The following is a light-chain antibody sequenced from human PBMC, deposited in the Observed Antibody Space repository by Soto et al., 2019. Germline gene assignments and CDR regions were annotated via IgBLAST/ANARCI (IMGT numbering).Light chain of an antibody. Sequence: EIVMTQSPATLSVSPGERATLSCRASQSVSSNFAWYQQKPGQAPRLLIYCASTRATGIPARFSGSGSGTEFTLTISSLQSEDFAVYYCQQYNNWPQWTFGQGTKVEIK. CDR3: QQYNNWPQWT. J-gene: IGKJ1*01. CDR1: QSVSSN. CDR2: CAS. V-gene: IGKV3-15*01.